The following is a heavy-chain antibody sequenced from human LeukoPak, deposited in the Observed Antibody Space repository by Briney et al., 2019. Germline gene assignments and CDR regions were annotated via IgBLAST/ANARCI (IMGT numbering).Heavy chain of an antibody. D-gene: IGHD3-16*02. CDR3: ARGSLGELSH. CDR2: ISSSSSTI. J-gene: IGHJ4*02. Sequence: PGGSLRLSCVVSGFTFSSYSMNWVRQAPGKGLEWVSYISSSSSTIYYADSVKGRFTISRDNAKNSLYLQMNSLRAEDTAVYYCARGSLGELSHWGQGTLVTVSS. V-gene: IGHV3-48*01. CDR1: GFTFSSYS.